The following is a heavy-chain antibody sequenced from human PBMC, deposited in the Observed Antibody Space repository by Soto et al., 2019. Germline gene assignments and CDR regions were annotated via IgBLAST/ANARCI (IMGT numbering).Heavy chain of an antibody. Sequence: SLRLSCAASGFDFSNFGMIWVRQAPGKGLEWVSAISGSGGSTYYADSVKGRFTISRDNSKNTLYLQMNSLRAEDTAVYYCAKVWGDGDYAVDYWGQGTLVTVSS. CDR1: GFDFSNFG. J-gene: IGHJ4*02. CDR3: AKVWGDGDYAVDY. CDR2: ISGSGGST. V-gene: IGHV3-23*01. D-gene: IGHD4-17*01.